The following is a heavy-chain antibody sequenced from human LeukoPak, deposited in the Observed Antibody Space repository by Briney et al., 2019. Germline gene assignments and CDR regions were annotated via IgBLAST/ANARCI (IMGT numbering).Heavy chain of an antibody. CDR2: ISGGST. V-gene: IGHV3-38-3*01. CDR1: GFTFSSYE. D-gene: IGHD5-18*01. CDR3: AKDVRGYSYGRIDY. J-gene: IGHJ4*02. Sequence: GGSLRLSCAASGFTFSSYEMNWVRQAPGKGLEWVSSISGGSTYYADSRKGRFTISRDNAKNSLYLQMNSLRAEDTALYYCAKDVRGYSYGRIDYWGQGTLVTVSS.